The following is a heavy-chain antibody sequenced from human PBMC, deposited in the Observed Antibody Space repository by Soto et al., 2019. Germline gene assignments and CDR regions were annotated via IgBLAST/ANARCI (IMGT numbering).Heavy chain of an antibody. CDR1: GGSISRGAYF. D-gene: IGHD2-15*01. Sequence: SETLSLTCSVSGGSISRGAYFLTWIRQFPCSGLELIAYISYTGATYYNPSLKSRVTILADTSKNQFSLKLNSVTSADTAVYYCARGGPVSVSPAWQLLGYFDYWGQGTLVTVSS. CDR2: ISYTGAT. J-gene: IGHJ4*02. V-gene: IGHV4-31*03. CDR3: ARGGPVSVSPAWQLLGYFDY.